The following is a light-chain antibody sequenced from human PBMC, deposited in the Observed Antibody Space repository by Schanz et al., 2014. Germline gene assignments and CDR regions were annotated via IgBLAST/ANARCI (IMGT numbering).Light chain of an antibody. CDR2: DVS. V-gene: IGLV2-11*01. Sequence: QSALTQPRSVSGSPGQSVTVSCTGTFSDVGGYNFVSWYQQHPGKAPKLMIYDVSKRPSGVSDRFSGSKSGNTASLTISGLQGEDEADYYCCSYAGGYLRVFGGGTKVTVL. CDR1: FSDVGGYNF. J-gene: IGLJ3*02. CDR3: CSYAGGYLRV.